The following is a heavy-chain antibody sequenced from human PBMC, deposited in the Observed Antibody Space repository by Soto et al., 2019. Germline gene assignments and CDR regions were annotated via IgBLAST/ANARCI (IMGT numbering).Heavy chain of an antibody. CDR1: GFTINRND. V-gene: IGHV3-30*03. Sequence: QVHLVESGGGVVQSGGSLRLSCAASGFTINRNDMYWVRQAPGKGLEWVAVMSFDGNHQHYADSVKGRFTISRDNSKNTLSLEMNSLRRDDTAVYYCASCERFPRVGVDYYALDVWGQGTTVIVSS. CDR3: ASCERFPRVGVDYYALDV. D-gene: IGHD3-3*01. J-gene: IGHJ6*02. CDR2: MSFDGNHQ.